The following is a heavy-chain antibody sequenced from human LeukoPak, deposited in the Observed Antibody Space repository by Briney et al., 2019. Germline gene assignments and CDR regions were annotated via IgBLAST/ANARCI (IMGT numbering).Heavy chain of an antibody. CDR2: IYYSGST. J-gene: IGHJ4*02. V-gene: IGHV4-31*03. CDR1: GVSISSGGYY. Sequence: SQTLSLTCTVSGVSISSGGYYWSWIRQHPGKGLEWIGYIYYSGSTYYTPSFKSRVTISVDTSKNQFSLKLSSVTAADTAVYYCARVNYYDSSGYYYQPYYFDYWGQGTLVTVSS. D-gene: IGHD3-22*01. CDR3: ARVNYYDSSGYYYQPYYFDY.